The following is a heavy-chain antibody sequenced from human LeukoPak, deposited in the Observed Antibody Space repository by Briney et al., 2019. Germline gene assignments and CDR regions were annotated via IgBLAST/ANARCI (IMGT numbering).Heavy chain of an antibody. CDR2: IYYSGST. CDR1: GGSISNYY. V-gene: IGHV4-59*01. D-gene: IGHD1-26*01. J-gene: IGHJ5*02. Sequence: LETLCLTCTVSGGSISNYYWSWFRQPPGKGLEWIGYIYYSGSTKYNPSLKSRVTISVDTSKNQFSLKLSSVTAADTAVYYCAREGPSSSGSYLSCFDPWGQGTLVTVSS. CDR3: AREGPSSSGSYLSCFDP.